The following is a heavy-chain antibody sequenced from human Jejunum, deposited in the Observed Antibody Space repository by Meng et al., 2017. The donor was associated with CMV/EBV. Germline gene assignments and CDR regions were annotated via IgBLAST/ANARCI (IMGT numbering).Heavy chain of an antibody. CDR2: IRSRENDYAT. CDR1: GFLFSRSA. V-gene: IGHV3-73*01. J-gene: IGHJ4*02. D-gene: IGHD3-10*01. CDR3: ARNARGSGY. Sequence: AASGFLFSRSAIHWVRRASGKGLEWLGRIRSRENDYATTYAASVKGRFTISRDDSKDTASLQMNSLRAEDTAMYYCARNARGSGYWGQGTLVTVSS.